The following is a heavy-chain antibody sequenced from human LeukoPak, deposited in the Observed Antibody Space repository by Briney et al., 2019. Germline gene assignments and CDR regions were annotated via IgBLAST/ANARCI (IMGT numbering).Heavy chain of an antibody. CDR3: AKDQAVVVVAATGGWDAFDI. D-gene: IGHD2-15*01. CDR2: ISGSGGST. CDR1: GFTFSSYA. J-gene: IGHJ3*02. Sequence: GGSLRLSCAASGFTFSSYAMSWVRQAPGKGLEWVSAISGSGGSTYYADSVKGRFTISRDNSKNTLYLQMNSLRAEDTAVYYCAKDQAVVVVAATGGWDAFDIWGQGTMVTVSS. V-gene: IGHV3-23*01.